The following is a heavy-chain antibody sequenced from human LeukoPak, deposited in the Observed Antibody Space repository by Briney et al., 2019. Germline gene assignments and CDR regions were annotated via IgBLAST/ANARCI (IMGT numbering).Heavy chain of an antibody. CDR3: AELGITMIGGV. J-gene: IGHJ6*04. V-gene: IGHV3-7*01. CDR2: IQQDGSGK. Sequence: GGSLRLSCAVSGFTFSSYWMSWVRQTPGKGLEWVANIQQDGSGKYYVDSAKGRFTISRDNAKNSLYLQMNSLRAEDTAVYYCAELGITMIGGVWGKGTTVTISS. D-gene: IGHD3-10*02. CDR1: GFTFSSYW.